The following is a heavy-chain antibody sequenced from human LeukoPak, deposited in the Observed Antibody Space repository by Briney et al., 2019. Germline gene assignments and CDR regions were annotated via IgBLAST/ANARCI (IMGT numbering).Heavy chain of an antibody. CDR1: GGSISSYY. CDR2: IYYSGST. V-gene: IGHV4-59*01. Sequence: SETLSLTCTVSGGSISSYYWSWIRQPPGKGLERIGYIYYSGSTNYNPSLKSRVTISVDTSKNQFSLKLSSVTAADTAVHYCARETSQKGAHYMDVWGKGTTVTISS. CDR3: ARETSQKGAHYMDV. D-gene: IGHD3-16*01. J-gene: IGHJ6*03.